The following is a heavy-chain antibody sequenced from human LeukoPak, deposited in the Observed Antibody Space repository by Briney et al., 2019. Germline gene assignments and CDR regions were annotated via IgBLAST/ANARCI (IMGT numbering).Heavy chain of an antibody. D-gene: IGHD3-22*01. V-gene: IGHV3-21*01. J-gene: IGHJ4*02. CDR1: GFTFSSYS. CDR2: ISSSSSYI. CDR3: ARGHYDSSGYYYLTASFDY. Sequence: PGGSLRLSCAASGFTFSSYSMNWVRQAPGKGLEWVSSISSSSSYIYYADSVKGRFTISRDNAKNSLYLRMNSLRAEDTAVYYCARGHYDSSGYYYLTASFDYWGQGTLVTVSS.